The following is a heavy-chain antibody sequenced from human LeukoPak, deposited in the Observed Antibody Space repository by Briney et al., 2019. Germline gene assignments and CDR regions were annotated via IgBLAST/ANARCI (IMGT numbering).Heavy chain of an antibody. J-gene: IGHJ4*02. V-gene: IGHV6-1*01. CDR2: TYYRSKWYN. CDR3: ARDRARTPSKYSYGYFDY. Sequence: SQTLSLTCAISGDSVSSNSAAWNWIRQSPSRGLEWLGRTYYRSKWYNDYAVSVKSRITINPDTSKNQFSLRLNSVTPEDTAVYYCARDRARTPSKYSYGYFDYWGQGTLVTVSS. CDR1: GDSVSSNSAA. D-gene: IGHD5-18*01.